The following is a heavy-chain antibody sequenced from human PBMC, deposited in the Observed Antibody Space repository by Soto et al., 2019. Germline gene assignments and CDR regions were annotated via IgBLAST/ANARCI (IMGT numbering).Heavy chain of an antibody. D-gene: IGHD3-22*01. Sequence: GGSLRLSCAASGFTFSDYYMSWIRQAPGKGLEWVSYISSSSSYTNYADSVKGRFTISRDNAKNSLYLQMNSLRAEDTAVYYCARGYYDSSGYYYDLFGYWGQGTLVTVSS. V-gene: IGHV3-11*06. CDR1: GFTFSDYY. J-gene: IGHJ4*02. CDR2: ISSSSSYT. CDR3: ARGYYDSSGYYYDLFGY.